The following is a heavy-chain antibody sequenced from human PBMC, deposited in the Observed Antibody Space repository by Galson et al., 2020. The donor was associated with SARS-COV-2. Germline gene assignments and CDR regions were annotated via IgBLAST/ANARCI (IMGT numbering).Heavy chain of an antibody. Sequence: ETSETLSLTCAVSGDSLSSNRFYWDWICQTPGKGLEWIGSIHYGGTTYYIPSLKSRATLSVDTSKNQFSLKLTSVTAADTAVYYCAKRGGTKWDYWCQGILVTVSS. J-gene: IGHJ4*02. CDR3: AKRGGTKWDY. V-gene: IGHV4-39*01. CDR1: GDSLSSNRFY. D-gene: IGHD3-16*01. CDR2: IHYGGTT.